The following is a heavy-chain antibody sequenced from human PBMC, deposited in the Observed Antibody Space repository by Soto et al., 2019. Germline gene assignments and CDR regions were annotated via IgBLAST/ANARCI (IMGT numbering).Heavy chain of an antibody. CDR2: IYSGGST. J-gene: IGHJ4*02. CDR1: GFTVSSNY. V-gene: IGHV3-53*01. Sequence: HPGGSLRLSCAASGFTVSSNYMSWVRQAPGKGLEWVSVIYSGGSTYYADSVKGRFTISRDNSKNTLYLQMNSLRAEDTAVYYCARDYYDSSGYPSGFDYWGQGTLVTVSS. CDR3: ARDYYDSSGYPSGFDY. D-gene: IGHD3-22*01.